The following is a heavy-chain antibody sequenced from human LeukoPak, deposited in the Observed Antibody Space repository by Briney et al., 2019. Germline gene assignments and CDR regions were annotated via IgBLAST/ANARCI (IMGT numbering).Heavy chain of an antibody. J-gene: IGHJ4*02. V-gene: IGHV3-48*03. CDR3: ARDLMPYVDPEYFDH. CDR2: ISSGGTTI. CDR1: GFTFSNFA. Sequence: GGSLRLSCEASGFTFSNFAMNWVRQAPGKGLEWISFISSGGTTISYAESVRGRFTISRDNARNSLFLQMNSLRVEGTAVYYCARDLMPYVDPEYFDHWGQGTLVTVSS. D-gene: IGHD3-9*01.